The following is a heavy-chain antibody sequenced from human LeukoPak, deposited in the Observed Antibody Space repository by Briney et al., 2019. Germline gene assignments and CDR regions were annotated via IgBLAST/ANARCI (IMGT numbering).Heavy chain of an antibody. CDR2: IDPSDSYN. J-gene: IGHJ4*02. CDR3: ARRKGDGYNSPFDY. CDR1: GYSFTSYW. D-gene: IGHD5-24*01. Sequence: HGESLKISCKGSGYSFTSYWISWVRQMPGKGLEWMGRIDPSDSYNNYRPSFQGHVTISADKSISTAYLQWSSLKASDTAMYYCARRKGDGYNSPFDYWGQGILVTVSS. V-gene: IGHV5-10-1*01.